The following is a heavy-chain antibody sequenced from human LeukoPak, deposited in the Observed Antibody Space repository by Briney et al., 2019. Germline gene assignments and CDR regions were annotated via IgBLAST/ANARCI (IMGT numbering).Heavy chain of an antibody. CDR3: ARAPNPDFFDD. CDR1: GGSISSRNW. Sequence: SETLSLTCAVSGGSISSRNWWSWVRQPPGKGLEWIGEIYHSGSTNYNPSLKSRVTISVDTSRNQFSLKLSSVTAADTAVYYCARAPNPDFFDDWGQGTLVTVSS. D-gene: IGHD2-8*01. CDR2: IYHSGST. J-gene: IGHJ4*02. V-gene: IGHV4-4*02.